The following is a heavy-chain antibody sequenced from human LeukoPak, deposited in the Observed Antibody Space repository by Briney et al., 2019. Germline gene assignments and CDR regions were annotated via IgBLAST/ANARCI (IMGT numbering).Heavy chain of an antibody. V-gene: IGHV1-24*01. CDR3: ATGYSSSWDVSNYYFDY. D-gene: IGHD6-13*01. J-gene: IGHJ4*02. Sequence: ASVKVSCKVSGYTLTELSMHWVRQAPGEGLEWMGGFDPEDGETIYAQKFQGRVTMTEDTSTDTAYMELSSLRSEDTAVYYCATGYSSSWDVSNYYFDYWGQGTLVTVSS. CDR2: FDPEDGET. CDR1: GYTLTELS.